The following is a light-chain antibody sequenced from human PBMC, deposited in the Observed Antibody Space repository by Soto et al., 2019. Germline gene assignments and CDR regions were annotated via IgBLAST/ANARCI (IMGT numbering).Light chain of an antibody. J-gene: IGKJ4*01. CDR2: SAS. CDR1: QSVSSTY. CDR3: QQYGSSPLT. Sequence: EIVLTQSPGTLSLSPGERATLSCRASQSVSSTYLAWYQQKPGQAPRLLLYSASTRATAIPDRFSGSGSGTDFTLTISRLEPEDFAVYYCQQYGSSPLTFGGGTKVEIK. V-gene: IGKV3-20*01.